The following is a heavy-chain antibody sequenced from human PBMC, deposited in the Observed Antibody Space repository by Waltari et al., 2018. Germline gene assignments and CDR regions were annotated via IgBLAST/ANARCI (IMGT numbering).Heavy chain of an antibody. V-gene: IGHV3-21*01. CDR1: GFTFKRFA. J-gene: IGHJ6*02. CDR3: AREWVEGV. CDR2: IYSTGTYI. Sequence: EVQLVESGGGLVKPGGSLRLSCAAYGFTFKRFAMNWVRQAPGKGLELVASIYSTGTYIYCTDSVKGRFTISRDDAKDSLFLQMSSLIVEDTAMYYCAREWVEGVWGQGTTVTVSS. D-gene: IGHD1-26*01.